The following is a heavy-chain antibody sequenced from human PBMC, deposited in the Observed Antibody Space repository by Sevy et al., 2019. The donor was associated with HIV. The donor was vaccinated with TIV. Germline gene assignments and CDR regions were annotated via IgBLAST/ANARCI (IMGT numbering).Heavy chain of an antibody. V-gene: IGHV3-15*01. D-gene: IGHD5-12*01. CDR3: ATLSGNYWGDWLDP. CDR1: GFTFSNAW. CDR2: IKSKTDGGTT. Sequence: GGSLRLSCAASGFTFSNAWMSWVRQAPGKGLEWVGRIKSKTDGGTTDYAAPVKGRFTISRHDSKNTVYLEMNSLKIEDTGVYFCATLSGNYWGDWLDPWGQGTLVTVSS. J-gene: IGHJ5*02.